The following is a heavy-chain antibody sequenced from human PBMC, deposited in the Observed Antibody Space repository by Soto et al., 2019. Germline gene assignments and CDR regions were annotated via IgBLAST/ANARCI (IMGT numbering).Heavy chain of an antibody. D-gene: IGHD6-6*01. V-gene: IGHV3-53*01. Sequence: EVQLVESGGALIQPGGSLRLSCAASEFIVSSNYMTWVRQAPGKGLEWVSFVNTAGSTYYADSVKGRFTISRDNTKNTLYLQMNSLRAEDTAVSYCAARRGSSLDYWGQGTLVTVSS. CDR1: EFIVSSNY. CDR2: VNTAGST. CDR3: AARRGSSLDY. J-gene: IGHJ4*02.